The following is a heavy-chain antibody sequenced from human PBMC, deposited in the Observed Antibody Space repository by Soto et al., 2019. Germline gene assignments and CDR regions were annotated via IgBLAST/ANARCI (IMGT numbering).Heavy chain of an antibody. J-gene: IGHJ4*02. CDR2: INGDGGST. D-gene: IGHD1-7*01. V-gene: IGHV3-74*01. Sequence: EVQLVASGGGFVQPGGSLRLSCVASGFTFSNYWIHWVRQAPGKGLVWVSRINGDGGSTNYADSVKGQFTISRDNAKNTVYQQMNSLRVEYTAVYYCARGARNYYYFDCWGQGTLVTVSS. CDR3: ARGARNYYYFDC. CDR1: GFTFSNYW.